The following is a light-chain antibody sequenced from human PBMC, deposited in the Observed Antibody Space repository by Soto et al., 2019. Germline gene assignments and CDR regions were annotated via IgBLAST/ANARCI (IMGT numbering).Light chain of an antibody. CDR3: QVWDSSTDQNVV. Sequence: SYELTQPPSVSVAPGQTARITCGGNKIGTKSVHWYQQKPGQAPVLVVFDDSDRPSGIPERFSGSNSGNTATLTISRVEAGDEADYYWQVWDSSTDQNVVFGGGTQLTVL. CDR2: DDS. CDR1: KIGTKS. J-gene: IGLJ2*01. V-gene: IGLV3-21*02.